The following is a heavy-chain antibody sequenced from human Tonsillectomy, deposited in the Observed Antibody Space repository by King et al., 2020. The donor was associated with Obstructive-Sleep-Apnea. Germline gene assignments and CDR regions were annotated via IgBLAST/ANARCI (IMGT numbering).Heavy chain of an antibody. Sequence: VQLVESGGGLVQPGGSLRLYCAASGFTCSSYWMSWVRQAPGNGLEWVANIKQDGSETYYVDSVKGRFTISRDNAKNSLYLQMNSLRAEDTAVYYCARPISGTTRPGDYWGQGTLVTVSS. D-gene: IGHD1-1*01. J-gene: IGHJ4*02. V-gene: IGHV3-7*01. CDR3: ARPISGTTRPGDY. CDR2: IKQDGSET. CDR1: GFTCSSYW.